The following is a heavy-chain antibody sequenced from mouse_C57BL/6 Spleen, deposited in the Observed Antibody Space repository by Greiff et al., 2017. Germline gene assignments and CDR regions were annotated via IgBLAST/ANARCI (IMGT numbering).Heavy chain of an antibody. V-gene: IGHV7-3*01. J-gene: IGHJ2*01. CDR1: GFTFTDYY. Sequence: EVKLVESGGGLVQPGGSLSLSCAASGFTFTDYYMSWVRQPPGKALEWLGFIRNKANGYTTEYSASVKGRFTISRDNSQSILYLQMNALRAEDSATYYCARRGIYYGNYDYWGQGTTLTVSS. CDR2: IRNKANGYTT. CDR3: ARRGIYYGNYDY. D-gene: IGHD2-1*01.